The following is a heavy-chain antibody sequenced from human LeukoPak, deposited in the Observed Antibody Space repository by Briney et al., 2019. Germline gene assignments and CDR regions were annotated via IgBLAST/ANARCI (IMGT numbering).Heavy chain of an antibody. CDR1: GYTFTNYF. CDR2: LNPNSGAT. Sequence: ASVKVSCKSSGYTFTNYFIHWVRQARGQGLEWKGWLNPNSGATNYAQKFQVRLTMTSDTSINTAYLEVNRLTSDDTAVYYCARDARPTNFEYWGQGTLVTVS. J-gene: IGHJ4*02. V-gene: IGHV1-2*02. CDR3: ARDARPTNFEY.